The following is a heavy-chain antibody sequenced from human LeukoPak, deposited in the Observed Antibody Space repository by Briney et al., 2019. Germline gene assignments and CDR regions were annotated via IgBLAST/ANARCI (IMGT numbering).Heavy chain of an antibody. J-gene: IGHJ4*02. CDR2: FDPEDGET. CDR3: ATGRSSGWHFDY. CDR1: GYTLTELS. V-gene: IGHV1-24*01. D-gene: IGHD6-19*01. Sequence: ASVKVSCKVSGYTLTELSMHWVRQAPGKGLEWMGGFDPEDGETIYAQKFQGRVTMTEDTSTDTAYMELSSLRSEDTAVYYCATGRSSGWHFDYWGQGTLVTVSS.